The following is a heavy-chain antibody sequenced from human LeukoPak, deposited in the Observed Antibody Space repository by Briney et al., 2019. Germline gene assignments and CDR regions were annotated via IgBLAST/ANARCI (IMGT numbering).Heavy chain of an antibody. V-gene: IGHV1-18*01. J-gene: IGHJ4*02. CDR2: ISAYNGNT. CDR1: GYTFTSYG. Sequence: ASVKVSCKASGYTFTSYGISWVRQAPGQGLEWMGWISAYNGNTNYAQKLQGRVTMTTDTSTSTAYMELRSLRSDDTAVYYCARDLVPKRIAAAGTARDYWGQGTLVTVSS. D-gene: IGHD6-13*01. CDR3: ARDLVPKRIAAAGTARDY.